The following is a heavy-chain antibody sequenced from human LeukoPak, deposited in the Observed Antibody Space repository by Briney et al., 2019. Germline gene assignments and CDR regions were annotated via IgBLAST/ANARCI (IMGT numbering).Heavy chain of an antibody. Sequence: ASVKVSCKASGYIFTGYYIHWVRQAPGQGLEWMGWFNPNSGGTNYAQEFQGRVTMTRDTSISTAYMELSRLRSDDTAVYYCAREYYFDNSGYYGVGDYWGQGTLVTVSS. V-gene: IGHV1-2*02. CDR1: GYIFTGYY. D-gene: IGHD3-22*01. CDR2: FNPNSGGT. J-gene: IGHJ4*02. CDR3: AREYYFDNSGYYGVGDY.